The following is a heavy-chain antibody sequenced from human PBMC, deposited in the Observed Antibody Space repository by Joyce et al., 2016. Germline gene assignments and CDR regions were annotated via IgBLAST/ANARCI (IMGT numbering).Heavy chain of an antibody. J-gene: IGHJ4*02. CDR1: GFTFNTYG. V-gene: IGHV3-30*18. D-gene: IGHD6-19*01. CDR3: TKSSRTGYSSGWPDFDY. CDR2: MSYDGSNE. Sequence: QVQLLESGGGVVQPGRSLRLSCAASGFTFNTYGMHWGRQAPGKGVEWVAVMSYDGSNEYYADYGKGRFTISRDNSKNTLYLQMNSLRAEDTAVYYCTKSSRTGYSSGWPDFDYWGQGTLVTVSS.